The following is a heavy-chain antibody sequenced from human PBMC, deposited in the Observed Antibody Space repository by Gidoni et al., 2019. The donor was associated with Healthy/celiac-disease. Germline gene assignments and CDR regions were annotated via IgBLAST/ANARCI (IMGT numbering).Heavy chain of an antibody. V-gene: IGHV4-34*01. D-gene: IGHD6-13*01. CDR1: GGSFRGYY. CDR2: INHSGST. CDR3: ARGNGYSSRGVAFDI. J-gene: IGHJ3*02. Sequence: QVQLQQWGAGLLKPSETLSLTCAVYGGSFRGYYWSWIRQPPGKGLEWIGEINHSGSTNYNPSLKSRVTISVDTSKNQFSLKLSSVTAADTAVYYCARGNGYSSRGVAFDIWGQGTMVTVSS.